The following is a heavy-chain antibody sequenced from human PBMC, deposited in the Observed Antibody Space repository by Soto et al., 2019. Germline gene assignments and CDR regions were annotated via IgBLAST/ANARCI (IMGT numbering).Heavy chain of an antibody. CDR1: GGTFSSYT. CDR3: ARGVYSSSSAWFDP. Sequence: SVQVSCKASGGTFSSYTISWVRQAPGQGLEWMGRIIPILGIANYAQKFQGRVTITADKSTSTAYMELSSLRSEDTAVYYCARGVYSSSSAWFDPWGQGTLVTVSS. CDR2: IIPILGIA. D-gene: IGHD6-6*01. V-gene: IGHV1-69*02. J-gene: IGHJ5*02.